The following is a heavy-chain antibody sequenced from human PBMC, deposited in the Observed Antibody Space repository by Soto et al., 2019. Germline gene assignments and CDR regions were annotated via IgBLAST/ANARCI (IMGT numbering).Heavy chain of an antibody. Sequence: GASVKVSCKASGYTFTSHDINWVRQTAGQGLEWMGWMSPKTANTGYAQKFQDRVTMTRSTSISTAYMELSSLTSEDTAVYYCTGGPPNWGFDSWGQGTPVTVSS. CDR2: MSPKTANT. CDR1: GYTFTSHD. J-gene: IGHJ5*01. V-gene: IGHV1-8*01. D-gene: IGHD7-27*01. CDR3: TGGPPNWGFDS.